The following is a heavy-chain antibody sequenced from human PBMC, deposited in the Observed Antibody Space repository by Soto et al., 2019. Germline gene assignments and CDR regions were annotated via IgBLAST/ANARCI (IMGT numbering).Heavy chain of an antibody. V-gene: IGHV1-18*01. J-gene: IGHJ3*02. Sequence: ASVKVSCKASCYTFTSYGISWVRQAPGQGLEWMGWISAYNGNTNYAQKLQGRVTMTTDTSTSTAYMELRSLRSDDTAVYYCVRAGPMVRGVIITDAFDIWGQGTMVTV. D-gene: IGHD3-10*01. CDR1: CYTFTSYG. CDR3: VRAGPMVRGVIITDAFDI. CDR2: ISAYNGNT.